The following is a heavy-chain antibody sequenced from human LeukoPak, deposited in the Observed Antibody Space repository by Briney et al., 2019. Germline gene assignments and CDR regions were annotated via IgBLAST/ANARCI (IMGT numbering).Heavy chain of an antibody. CDR1: GYTLTELS. Sequence: ASVKVSCKVSGYTLTELSMHWVRQAPGKGLEWMGGFDPEDGETIYAQKFQGRVTMTEDTSTDTAYMELSILRSEDTAVYYCATDGYRHQLLNWFDPWGQGTLVTVSS. CDR2: FDPEDGET. CDR3: ATDGYRHQLLNWFDP. V-gene: IGHV1-24*01. J-gene: IGHJ5*02. D-gene: IGHD2-2*01.